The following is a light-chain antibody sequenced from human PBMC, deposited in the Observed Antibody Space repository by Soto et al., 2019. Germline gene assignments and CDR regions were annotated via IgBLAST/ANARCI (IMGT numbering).Light chain of an antibody. J-gene: IGKJ1*01. CDR2: GAS. Sequence: RVLTQSRSTLSLSQRVDVGGCCITSKSVSSTYLIWYQQKPGQAPRLLIYGASSRATGVPDRFSGGGSGTESALAISLLAPEDFAVDHCLSFVNSLLWTFGEGTKVDIK. V-gene: IGKV3-20*01. CDR3: LSFVNSLLWT. CDR1: KSVSSTY.